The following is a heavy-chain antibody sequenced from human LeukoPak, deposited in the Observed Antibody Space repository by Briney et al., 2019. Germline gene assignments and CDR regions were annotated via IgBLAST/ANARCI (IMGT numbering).Heavy chain of an antibody. D-gene: IGHD2-21*02. CDR3: ARSNRASYCGGDCYPYFDY. CDR2: IYYSGST. J-gene: IGHJ4*02. CDR1: GGSISSGDHY. Sequence: TSQTLSLTCTVSGGSISSGDHYWSWIRQPPGKGLEWIGYIYYSGSTYYNPSLKSRVTISVDTSKNQFSLKLSSVTAADTAVYYCARSNRASYCGGDCYPYFDYWGQGTLVTVSS. V-gene: IGHV4-30-4*01.